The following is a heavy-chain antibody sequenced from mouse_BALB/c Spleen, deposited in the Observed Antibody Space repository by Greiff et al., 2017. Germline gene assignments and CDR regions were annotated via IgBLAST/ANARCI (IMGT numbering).Heavy chain of an antibody. CDR2: INPSNGRT. CDR3: ARWGDRYFHFDY. CDR1: GYTFTSYW. D-gene: IGHD2-14*01. Sequence: QVQLKQPGAELVKPGASVKLSCKASGYTFTSYWMHWVKQRPGQGLEWIGEINPSNGRTNYNEKFKSKATLTVDKSSSTAYMQLSSLTSEDSAVYYCARWGDRYFHFDYWGQGTTLTVSS. V-gene: IGHV1S81*02. J-gene: IGHJ2*01.